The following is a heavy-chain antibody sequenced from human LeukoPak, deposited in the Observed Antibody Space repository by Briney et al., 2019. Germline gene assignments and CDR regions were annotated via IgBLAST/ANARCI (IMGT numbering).Heavy chain of an antibody. V-gene: IGHV1-2*02. CDR2: INPNSGDT. J-gene: IGHJ4*02. D-gene: IGHD2-21*01. CDR3: ARNWGGSNYYYFDQ. CDR1: GYTFTGYY. Sequence: ASVKVSCKTSGYTFTGYYMHWVRQAPGQGLEWMGWINPNSGDTNYAQKFQGRVTMTRDTSISTAYMELSRLRSDDMAVYYCARNWGGSNYYYFDQWGQGTLVTVPS.